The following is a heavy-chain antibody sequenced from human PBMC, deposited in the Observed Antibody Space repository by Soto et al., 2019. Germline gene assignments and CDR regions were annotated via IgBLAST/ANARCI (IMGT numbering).Heavy chain of an antibody. CDR3: ARDTYYYDSSGYYYVGGGMDV. D-gene: IGHD3-22*01. Sequence: SETLSLTCTVSGGSISSGGYYWSWIRQHPGKGLEWIGYIYYSGSTYYNPPLKSRVTISVDTSKNQFSLKLSSVTAADTAVYYCARDTYYYDSSGYYYVGGGMDVWGQGTTVTVS. J-gene: IGHJ6*02. V-gene: IGHV4-31*03. CDR1: GGSISSGGYY. CDR2: IYYSGST.